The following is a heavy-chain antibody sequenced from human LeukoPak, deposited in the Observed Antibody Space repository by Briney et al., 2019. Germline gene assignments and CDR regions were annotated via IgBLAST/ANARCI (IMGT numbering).Heavy chain of an antibody. CDR2: IPYDGSNK. D-gene: IGHD2-2*01. J-gene: IGHJ6*02. CDR3: ARDRSSTRIMDV. V-gene: IGHV3-30-3*01. Sequence: GGSLRLSCAASGFTFSSYAMHWVRQAPGKGLEWVAVIPYDGSNKYYADSVKGRFTISRDNSKNTLYLQMNSLRAEDTAVYYCARDRSSTRIMDVWGRGTTVTVSS. CDR1: GFTFSSYA.